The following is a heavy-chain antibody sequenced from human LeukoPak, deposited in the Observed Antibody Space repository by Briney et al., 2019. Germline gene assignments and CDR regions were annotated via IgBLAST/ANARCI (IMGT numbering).Heavy chain of an antibody. CDR1: GHSFTSYW. CDR2: IYPGDSDT. CDR3: ARSRGYGDYAHAEYFQH. V-gene: IGHV5-51*01. Sequence: GESLKISCKGSGHSFTSYWIGWVRQMPGKGLEWMGIIYPGDSDTRYSPSFQGQVTISADKSISTAYLQWSSLKASDTAMYYCARSRGYGDYAHAEYFQHWGQGTLVTVSS. J-gene: IGHJ1*01. D-gene: IGHD4-17*01.